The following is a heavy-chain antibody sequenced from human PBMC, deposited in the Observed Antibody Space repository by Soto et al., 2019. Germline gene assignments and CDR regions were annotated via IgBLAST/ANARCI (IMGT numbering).Heavy chain of an antibody. CDR2: IYYSGST. D-gene: IGHD6-13*01. CDR1: GCSISSYY. V-gene: IGHV4-59*01. Sequence: SETLSLTCTVSGCSISSYYWSWIRQPPGKGLEWIGYIYYSGSTNYNPSLKSRVTISVDTSKNQFSLKLSSVTAADTAVYYCARDSSPYYMDVWGKGTTVTVSS. CDR3: ARDSSPYYMDV. J-gene: IGHJ6*03.